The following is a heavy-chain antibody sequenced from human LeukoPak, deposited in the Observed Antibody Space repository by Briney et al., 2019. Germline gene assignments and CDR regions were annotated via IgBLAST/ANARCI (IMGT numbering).Heavy chain of an antibody. D-gene: IGHD6-6*01. CDR1: GYRFNNYA. J-gene: IGHJ5*02. V-gene: IGHV3-64*01. CDR2: INNNGDST. Sequence: GGSLRLSCAASGYRFNNYAIHWFRQAPGKGLEYVSGINNNGDSTYYANSVKGRFTLSRDNSKNTLYLQMGSLTSEDTAVYYCAKEYRVAVSLANNWFDTWGQGTLVTVSS. CDR3: AKEYRVAVSLANNWFDT.